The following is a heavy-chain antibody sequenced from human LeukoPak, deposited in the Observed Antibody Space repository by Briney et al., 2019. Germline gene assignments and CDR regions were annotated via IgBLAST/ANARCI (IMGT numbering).Heavy chain of an antibody. CDR1: GFTFSSYV. J-gene: IGHJ4*02. Sequence: GGSLRLSCSASGFTFSSYVMHWVRQAPGKGLEYVSAIGTNAISTYYADSVKGRFTISRDDAKNSLDLQMDSLRIEDTGVYYCARDIVNGPFVISLESWGQGARVTVSS. V-gene: IGHV3-64*04. D-gene: IGHD2-21*01. CDR3: ARDIVNGPFVISLES. CDR2: IGTNAIST.